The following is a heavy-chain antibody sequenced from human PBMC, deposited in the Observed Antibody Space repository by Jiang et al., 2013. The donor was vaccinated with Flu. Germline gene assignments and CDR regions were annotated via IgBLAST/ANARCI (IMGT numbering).Heavy chain of an antibody. V-gene: IGHV3-23*01. D-gene: IGHD3-10*01. J-gene: IGHJ4*02. Sequence: PGGSLRLSCAGSGFTFFSYALAWVRQAPGKGLEWVSTISGSGGSTYYADSVKGRFTISRDNSKNTLYLQMNSLRAEDTAVYYCAKGEGGMVRGVIAGFDYWGQGTLVTVSS. CDR2: ISGSGGST. CDR3: AKGEGGMVRGVIAGFDY. CDR1: GFTFFSYA.